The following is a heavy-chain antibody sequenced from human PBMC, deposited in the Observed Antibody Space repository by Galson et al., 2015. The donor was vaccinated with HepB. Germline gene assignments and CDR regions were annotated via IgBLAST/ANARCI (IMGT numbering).Heavy chain of an antibody. D-gene: IGHD2-15*01. Sequence: SVKVSCKASGYTFSTYSITWVRQAPGQGLEWMGWISPYNRHTNYAQKFQARVTLTTDTSTSTAFLELRSLRSDDTAVYYCARGALVVAVGATENNWFGPWGRGTRVTVSS. J-gene: IGHJ5*02. CDR2: ISPYNRHT. CDR1: GYTFSTYS. V-gene: IGHV1-18*01. CDR3: ARGALVVAVGATENNWFGP.